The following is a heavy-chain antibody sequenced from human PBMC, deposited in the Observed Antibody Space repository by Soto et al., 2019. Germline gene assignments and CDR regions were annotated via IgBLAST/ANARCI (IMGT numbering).Heavy chain of an antibody. V-gene: IGHV4-61*01. CDR2: IAYSGST. CDR1: GGSVRSDNYY. D-gene: IGHD1-26*01. Sequence: QVQLQESGPGLVKPSETLSLTCTVSGGSVRSDNYYWIWIRQPPGKGLEYIGYIAYSGSTNYNPSPKDRSTNSVDTVKNQFPLEVASIAAGGTAGDLWSNGTGLRPPDCWGQGTLVTVSS. J-gene: IGHJ4*02. CDR3: SNGTGLRPPDC.